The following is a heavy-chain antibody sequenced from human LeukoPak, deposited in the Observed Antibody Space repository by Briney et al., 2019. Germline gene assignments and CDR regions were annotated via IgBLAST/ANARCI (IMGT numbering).Heavy chain of an antibody. CDR2: ISSSGSTI. V-gene: IGHV3-48*03. CDR3: ARDTPYDSNGYHDY. D-gene: IGHD3-22*01. J-gene: IGHJ4*02. CDR1: GFTFSSYE. Sequence: GGSLRLSCAASGFTFSSYEMNWVRQAPGKGLEWVSYISSSGSTIYYADSVKGRFTISRDNAKNSLYLQVNSLRAEDTAVYYCARDTPYDSNGYHDYWGQGTLVTVSS.